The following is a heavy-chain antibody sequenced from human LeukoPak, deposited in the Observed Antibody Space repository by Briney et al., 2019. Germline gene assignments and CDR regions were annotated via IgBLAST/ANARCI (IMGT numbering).Heavy chain of an antibody. CDR1: GFTFSSYW. V-gene: IGHV3-7*04. D-gene: IGHD3-16*02. Sequence: GGSLRLSCAASGFTFSSYWMSWVRQAPGKGLEWVANIKQDGSEKDYVDSVKGRFTISRDNAKNSLYLQMNSLRAEDTGVYYCARGDTQSKYRQFDSWGQGSLVIVSS. CDR3: ARGDTQSKYRQFDS. CDR2: IKQDGSEK. J-gene: IGHJ4*02.